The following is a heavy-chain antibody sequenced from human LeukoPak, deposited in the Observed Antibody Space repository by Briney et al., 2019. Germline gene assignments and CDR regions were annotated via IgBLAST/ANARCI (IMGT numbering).Heavy chain of an antibody. CDR1: GYTFTGYY. D-gene: IGHD3-3*01. CDR2: INPNSGGT. J-gene: IGHJ4*02. V-gene: IGHV1-2*02. Sequence: ASVKVSCKASGYTFTGYYMHWVRQAPGQGLGWMGWINPNSGGTNYAQKFQGRVTMTRDTSISTAYMELSRLRSDDTAVYYCARDVTIFGVANYWGQGTLVTVSS. CDR3: ARDVTIFGVANY.